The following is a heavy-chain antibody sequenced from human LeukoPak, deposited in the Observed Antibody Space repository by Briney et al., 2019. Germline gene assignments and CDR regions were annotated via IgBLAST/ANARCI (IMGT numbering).Heavy chain of an antibody. J-gene: IGHJ6*03. CDR2: ISSSSSTI. D-gene: IGHD4-11*01. V-gene: IGHV3-48*01. Sequence: GSLRLSCAASGFTFSSYSMNWVRQAPGKGLEWVSYISSSSSTIYYADSAKGRFTISRDNAKNSLYLQMNSLRAEDTAVYYCASIRHYSNYVLAPYYYYMDVWGKGTTVTVSS. CDR3: ASIRHYSNYVLAPYYYYMDV. CDR1: GFTFSSYS.